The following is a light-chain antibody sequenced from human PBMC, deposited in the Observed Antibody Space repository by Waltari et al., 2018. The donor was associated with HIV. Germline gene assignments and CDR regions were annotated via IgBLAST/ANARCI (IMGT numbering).Light chain of an antibody. CDR2: DNN. Sequence: QSVLTQPPSVSAAPGQTVTISCSGSSSNIGNNSVSWYQQQPGTAPKLLIYDNNKRPPGIPYRFSGSKSGTSATLGSTGLQTGDEADYYCGTWDSSLSAGVSGGGTKLTVL. V-gene: IGLV1-51*01. CDR3: GTWDSSLSAGV. J-gene: IGLJ3*02. CDR1: SSNIGNNS.